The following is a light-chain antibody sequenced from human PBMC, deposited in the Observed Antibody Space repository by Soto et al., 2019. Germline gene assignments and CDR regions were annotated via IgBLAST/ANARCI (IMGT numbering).Light chain of an antibody. Sequence: QSVLTQPASVSGSPGQSITISCTGTSSDVGGYNYVSWYQQHPGKAPKLMIYDVSNRPSGVSNRFSGSKSGNTASLTISGLQAEDEADYYFSSYTSSSVVFGGGTKVTVL. CDR3: SSYTSSSVV. CDR1: SSDVGGYNY. CDR2: DVS. V-gene: IGLV2-14*01. J-gene: IGLJ2*01.